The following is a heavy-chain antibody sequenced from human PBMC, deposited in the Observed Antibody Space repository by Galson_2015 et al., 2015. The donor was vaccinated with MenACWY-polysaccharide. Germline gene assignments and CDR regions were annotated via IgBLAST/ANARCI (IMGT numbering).Heavy chain of an antibody. Sequence: SVKVSCKASGYIFTNYYIQWVRQAPGQGLEWMGLINPTGGSTNYAQRFQGRVTMTRDTSTNTVYMELRSLRSEDTAVYYCAKGPTPNYWGQGTLVTVSS. CDR1: GYIFTNYY. V-gene: IGHV1-46*01. J-gene: IGHJ4*02. CDR3: AKGPTPNY. CDR2: INPTGGST.